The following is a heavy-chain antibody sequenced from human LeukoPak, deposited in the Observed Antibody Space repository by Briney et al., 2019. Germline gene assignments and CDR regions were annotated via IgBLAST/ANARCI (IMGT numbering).Heavy chain of an antibody. CDR1: GFNFDDSA. J-gene: IGHJ5*02. CDR3: VKGLLVRGVMPNWFDP. CDR2: ISWKTDTV. Sequence: PGRSLRLSRVASGFNFDDSAMHWVRQPPGKGLEWVSGISWKTDTVGYADSVKGRFTISRDYAKSSLYLQMNSLRPEDTALYYCVKGLLVRGVMPNWFDPWGQGTLVTVSS. V-gene: IGHV3-9*01. D-gene: IGHD3-10*01.